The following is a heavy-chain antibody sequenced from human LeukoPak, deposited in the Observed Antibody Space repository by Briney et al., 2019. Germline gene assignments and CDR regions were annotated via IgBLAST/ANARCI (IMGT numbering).Heavy chain of an antibody. Sequence: GGSLRLSCAASGFTFSSYEMNWVRQAPGKGLEWVSYILNSGTTTYYADSVKGRYTISRDNAKNSLYLQMNSLRAEDTGVYYCARDPPDYWGQGILVTVSS. CDR2: ILNSGTTT. V-gene: IGHV3-48*03. J-gene: IGHJ4*02. CDR3: ARDPPDY. CDR1: GFTFSSYE.